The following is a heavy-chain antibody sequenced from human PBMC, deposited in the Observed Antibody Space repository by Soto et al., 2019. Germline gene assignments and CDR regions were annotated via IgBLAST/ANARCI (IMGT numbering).Heavy chain of an antibody. J-gene: IGHJ6*02. CDR2: TYYSSKWYN. Sequence: SQTLSLTCAISGDSVSSNSAAWNWIRQSPSRGLEWLGRTYYSSKWYNDYAVSVKSRITINPDTSKNQFSLQLNSVTPEDTAVYYCAIVVVDSHYYYYGMDVWGQGTTVTVSS. D-gene: IGHD2-15*01. V-gene: IGHV6-1*01. CDR3: AIVVVDSHYYYYGMDV. CDR1: GDSVSSNSAA.